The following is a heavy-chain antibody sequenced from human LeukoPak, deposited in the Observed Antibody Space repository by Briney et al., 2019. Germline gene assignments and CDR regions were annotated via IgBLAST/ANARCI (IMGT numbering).Heavy chain of an antibody. D-gene: IGHD6-13*01. CDR1: GFTFSASA. CDR2: ISGSGGST. J-gene: IGHJ4*02. V-gene: IGHV3-23*01. CDR3: AKGGVAAARDY. Sequence: PGGSLRLSCAASGFTFSASAVQWVRQGSGKGLEWVSAISGSGGSTHYADSVKGRFTISRDNSKNTLYMQMNSLRTEDTAVYYCAKGGVAAARDYWGQGTLVTVSS.